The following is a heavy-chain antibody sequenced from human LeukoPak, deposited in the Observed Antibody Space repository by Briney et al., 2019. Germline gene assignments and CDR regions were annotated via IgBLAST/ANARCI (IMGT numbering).Heavy chain of an antibody. CDR3: AKARPAIAARVGYYYYGMDV. D-gene: IGHD6-6*01. V-gene: IGHV3-30*18. CDR2: ISYDGSNE. J-gene: IGHJ6*02. Sequence: GGSLRLSCAASGFTFSSYGMHWVRQAPGKGLEWVAVISYDGSNEYYGDSVKGRFTISRDNSKNTLYLQMNSLRAEDTAVYYCAKARPAIAARVGYYYYGMDVWGQGTTVTVSS. CDR1: GFTFSSYG.